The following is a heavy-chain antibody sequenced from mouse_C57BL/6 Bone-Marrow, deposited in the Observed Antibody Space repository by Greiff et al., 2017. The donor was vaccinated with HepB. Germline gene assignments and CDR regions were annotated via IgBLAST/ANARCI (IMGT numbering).Heavy chain of an antibody. CDR1: GYTFTSYW. CDR3: ARDGSSYGGGYFDV. V-gene: IGHV1-69*01. Sequence: VQLQQPGDELVMPGASVKLSCKASGYTFTSYWMHWVKQRPGQGLEWIGEIDPSDSYTNYNQKFKGKSTFTVDKSSSTAYMQLSSLTSEDSAVYYCARDGSSYGGGYFDVWGTGTTVTVSS. J-gene: IGHJ1*03. CDR2: IDPSDSYT. D-gene: IGHD1-1*01.